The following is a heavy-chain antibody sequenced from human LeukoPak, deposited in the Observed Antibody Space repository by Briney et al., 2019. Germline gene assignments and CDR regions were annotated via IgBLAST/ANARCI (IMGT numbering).Heavy chain of an antibody. V-gene: IGHV3-23*01. J-gene: IGHJ4*02. Sequence: GGSLSLSCAASGFTFSSYAMSWVRQAPWKGLEWVSAISGSGGSTYYADSVRGRFTISRDNSKNTLYLQMNSLRAEDTAVYYCARNLPAADYWGQGTLVTVSS. CDR1: GFTFSSYA. CDR3: ARNLPAADY. CDR2: ISGSGGST. D-gene: IGHD2-2*01.